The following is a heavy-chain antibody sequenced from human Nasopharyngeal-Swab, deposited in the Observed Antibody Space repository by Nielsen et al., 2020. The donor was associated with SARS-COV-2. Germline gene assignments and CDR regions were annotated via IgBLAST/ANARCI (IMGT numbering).Heavy chain of an antibody. Sequence: SETLSLTCTVSGGSISSSSYYWGWVRQPPGKGLEWIGSIYYSGSTYYNPSLKSRVTISVDTSKNQFSLKLSSVTAADTAVYYCARLGDYDYSNYFFDYWGQGTLVTVSS. CDR1: GGSISSSSYY. D-gene: IGHD4-11*01. V-gene: IGHV4-39*01. CDR2: IYYSGST. J-gene: IGHJ4*02. CDR3: ARLGDYDYSNYFFDY.